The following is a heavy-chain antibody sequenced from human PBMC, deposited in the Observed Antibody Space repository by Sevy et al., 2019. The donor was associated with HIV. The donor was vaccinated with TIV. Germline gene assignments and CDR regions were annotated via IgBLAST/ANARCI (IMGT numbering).Heavy chain of an antibody. J-gene: IGHJ6*01. CDR3: AGRLGRGYYLYGMDI. D-gene: IGHD6-19*01. Sequence: SETLSLTCTVSGGSISSSSYYWGWIRQPPGKGLEWIGSISYSGSTYYNPSLKSRVTISVDTSKNQFLLMLSSVTAADTAVYYCAGRLGRGYYLYGMDIWGQGTTVTVSS. V-gene: IGHV4-39*01. CDR1: GGSISSSSYY. CDR2: ISYSGST.